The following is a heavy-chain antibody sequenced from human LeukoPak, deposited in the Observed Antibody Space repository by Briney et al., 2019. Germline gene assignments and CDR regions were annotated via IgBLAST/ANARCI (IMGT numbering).Heavy chain of an antibody. CDR1: GGSISGYY. J-gene: IGHJ5*02. CDR2: IYTSGST. D-gene: IGHD4-11*01. V-gene: IGHV4-4*07. CDR3: ARDRIVNSNYKGWFDP. Sequence: PSETLSLTCTVSGGSISGYYCSWIRQPAGKGLEWIGRIYTSGSTNYNPSLKSRVTISVDKSKNQFSLKLSSVTAADTAVYYCARDRIVNSNYKGWFDPWGQGTLVTVSS.